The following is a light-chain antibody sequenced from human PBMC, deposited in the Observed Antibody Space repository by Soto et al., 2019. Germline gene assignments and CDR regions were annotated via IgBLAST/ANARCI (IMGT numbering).Light chain of an antibody. J-gene: IGKJ1*01. CDR1: QSISSY. Sequence: DIQMTQSPSSLSASVGDRVTITCRASQSISSYLNWYQQKPGKAPKLLIYAASSLQSGVPSRFSGSGSGTDFTLTIRSMQTQDFANYYCQQSYSPLRTFGQGTKVDI. CDR3: QQSYSPLRT. V-gene: IGKV1-39*01. CDR2: AAS.